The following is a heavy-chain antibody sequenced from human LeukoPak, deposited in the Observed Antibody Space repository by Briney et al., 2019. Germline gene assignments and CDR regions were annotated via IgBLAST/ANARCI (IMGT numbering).Heavy chain of an antibody. CDR2: INHSGST. Sequence: SETLSLTCAVYGGSFSGYYWSWIRQPPGKGLEWIGEINHSGSTNYNPSLKSRVTISVDTSKNQFSLKLSSVTAADTAVYYCARATIPSIVGAINYWGQGTLVTVSS. D-gene: IGHD1-26*01. J-gene: IGHJ4*02. CDR1: GGSFSGYY. CDR3: ARATIPSIVGAINY. V-gene: IGHV4-34*01.